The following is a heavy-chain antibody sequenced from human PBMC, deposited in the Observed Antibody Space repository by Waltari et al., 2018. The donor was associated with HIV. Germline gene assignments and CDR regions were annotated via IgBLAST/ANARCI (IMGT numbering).Heavy chain of an antibody. CDR3: ARDGGYWFDP. V-gene: IGHV1-8*01. Sequence: QVQLVQSGAEVKKPGASVKVSCKTSGYTFTRFDITWGRQATGQGLEWMGWRNPNSGNTGYAQTFQGRVTMTRNTSISTAYMELSSLRSEDTAVYYCARDGGYWFDPWGQGTLVTVSS. CDR2: RNPNSGNT. D-gene: IGHD2-15*01. J-gene: IGHJ5*02. CDR1: GYTFTRFD.